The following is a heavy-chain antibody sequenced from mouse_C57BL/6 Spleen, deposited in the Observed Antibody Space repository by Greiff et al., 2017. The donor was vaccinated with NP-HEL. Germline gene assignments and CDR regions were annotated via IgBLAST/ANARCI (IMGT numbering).Heavy chain of an antibody. CDR2: IDPSDSET. CDR1: GYTFTSYW. CDR3: ARENYYSNYAFAY. V-gene: IGHV1-52*01. D-gene: IGHD2-5*01. Sequence: QVQLQQPGAELVRPGSSVKLSCKASGYTFTSYWMHWVKQRPIQGLEWIGNIDPSDSETHYNQKFKDKATLTVDKSSSTAYMQLSSLTSEDSAVYYCARENYYSNYAFAYWGQGTLVTVSA. J-gene: IGHJ3*01.